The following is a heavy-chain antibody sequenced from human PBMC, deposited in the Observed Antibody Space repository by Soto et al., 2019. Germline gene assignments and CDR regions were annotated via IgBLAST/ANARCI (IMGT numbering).Heavy chain of an antibody. CDR1: GDSINGYY. V-gene: IGHV4-59*01. J-gene: IGHJ4*02. CDR2: VYFTGST. CDR3: ARSLATPATNIDY. D-gene: IGHD6-6*01. Sequence: SETLSLTCTVSGDSINGYYWSWIRQPPGKGLEWLGYVYFTGSTNYNPSLKSRVTVSVSTSKKQFSLRLTSVTAADTAVYYCARSLATPATNIDYWGQGTLVTVSS.